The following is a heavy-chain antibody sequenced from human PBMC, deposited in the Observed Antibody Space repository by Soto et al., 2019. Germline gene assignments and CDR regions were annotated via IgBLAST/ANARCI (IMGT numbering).Heavy chain of an antibody. CDR2: ISWNSGSI. D-gene: IGHD3-3*01. CDR3: AKDRDVAYDFWSGLDV. V-gene: IGHV3-9*01. J-gene: IGHJ6*02. Sequence: GGSLRLSCAASGFTFDDYAMHWVRQAPGKGLEWVSGISWNSGSIGYADSVKGRFTISRDNAKNSLHLQMNSLRAEDTALYYCAKDRDVAYDFWSGLDVWGQGTTVTVSS. CDR1: GFTFDDYA.